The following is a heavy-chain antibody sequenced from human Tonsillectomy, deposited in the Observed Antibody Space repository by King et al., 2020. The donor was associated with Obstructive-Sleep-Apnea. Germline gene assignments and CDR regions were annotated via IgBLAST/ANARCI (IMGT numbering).Heavy chain of an antibody. CDR1: GGSISSYY. J-gene: IGHJ4*02. CDR2: IYYSGST. D-gene: IGHD3-10*01. V-gene: IGHV4-59*01. Sequence: VQLQESGPGLVKPSETLSLTCTVSGGSISSYYWCRIRQPPGKGLEWIGYIYYSGSTNYNPSLKSRVTISVDTSKNQFSLKLSSVTAADTAVYYCAREHESYYFDYWGQGTLVTVSS. CDR3: AREHESYYFDY.